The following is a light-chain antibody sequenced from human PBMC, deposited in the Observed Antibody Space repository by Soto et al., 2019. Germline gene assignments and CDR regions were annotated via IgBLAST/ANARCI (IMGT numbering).Light chain of an antibody. CDR1: QSISNH. Sequence: DIQMTQSPATLSASVEDRVIITCRARQSISNHLNWYQQKPGKAPNRLIFAAASLQSGVPSRFSGSRSGPDFTLTISSLQPEDFATYYCQQSYSSPPTFGQGTKVDIK. V-gene: IGKV1-39*01. CDR3: QQSYSSPPT. CDR2: AAA. J-gene: IGKJ1*01.